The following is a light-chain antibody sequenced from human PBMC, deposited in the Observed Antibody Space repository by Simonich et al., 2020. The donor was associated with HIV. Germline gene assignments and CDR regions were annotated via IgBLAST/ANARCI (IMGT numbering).Light chain of an antibody. V-gene: IGKV2-28*01. CDR3: MQALQTPIT. Sequence: DIVMTQSPLSLPVTPGEPSSISCRSSQSHLHSNGYNYLDWYLQKPGQSPQLLIYLGSNRSSGVPDRFSGSGSGTEFTLKISRVEAEDVGVYYCMQALQTPITFGQGTRLEIK. CDR2: LGS. J-gene: IGKJ5*01. CDR1: QSHLHSNGYNY.